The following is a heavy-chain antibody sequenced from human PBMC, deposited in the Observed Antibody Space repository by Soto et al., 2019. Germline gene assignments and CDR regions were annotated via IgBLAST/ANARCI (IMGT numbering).Heavy chain of an antibody. D-gene: IGHD6-13*01. CDR2: INAANGDT. Sequence: SVKVSCKASGYTFTSYGIHWVRQAPGQRLEWMGWINAANGDTKYSPKFQGRVTITRDTSASTAYMELSSLRSEDTAVYYCVRRHVSATGIDWFDPWGQGTLVTVSS. CDR3: VRRHVSATGIDWFDP. J-gene: IGHJ5*02. CDR1: GYTFTSYG. V-gene: IGHV1-3*01.